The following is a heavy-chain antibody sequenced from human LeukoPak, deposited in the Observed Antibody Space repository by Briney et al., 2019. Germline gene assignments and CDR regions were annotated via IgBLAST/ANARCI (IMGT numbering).Heavy chain of an antibody. Sequence: AGGSLRLSCAASGFTVSSNYMNWVRQAPGKGLEWVSVIHSGGNTYYADSVKGRFTISRDNSKNTLYLQMNSLRAEDAAVYYCARAEGGQGYIDSWGQGTLVTVSS. D-gene: IGHD1-14*01. J-gene: IGHJ4*02. CDR2: IHSGGNT. CDR1: GFTVSSNY. CDR3: ARAEGGQGYIDS. V-gene: IGHV3-66*01.